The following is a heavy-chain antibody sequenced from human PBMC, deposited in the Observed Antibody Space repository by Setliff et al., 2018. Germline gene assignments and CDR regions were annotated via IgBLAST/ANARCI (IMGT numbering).Heavy chain of an antibody. CDR3: ARSPTRTTGSHYLGYYYYYMDF. J-gene: IGHJ6*03. CDR1: GYSFTNYG. Sequence: GASVKVSCKTSGYSFTNYGINWVRQAPGQGLEWMGWINPNAGNINYIQKFQGRVTMTRDTSISTAYMELRRLKSDDTAVYYCARSPTRTTGSHYLGYYYYYMDFWGKGTTVTVSS. CDR2: INPNAGNI. V-gene: IGHV1-2*02. D-gene: IGHD1-1*01.